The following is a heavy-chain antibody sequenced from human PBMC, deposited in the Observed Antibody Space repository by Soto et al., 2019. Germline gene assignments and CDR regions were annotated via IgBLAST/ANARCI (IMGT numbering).Heavy chain of an antibody. CDR3: ARTSRHYDFWSGYWDDAFDI. CDR1: GFTFSSYS. CDR2: ISSSSSTI. Sequence: GGSLRLSCAASGFTFSSYSMNWVRQAPGKGLEWVSYISSSSSTIYYADSVKGRFTISRDNAKNSLYLQMNSLRAEDTAVYYCARTSRHYDFWSGYWDDAFDIWGQGTMVTVSS. V-gene: IGHV3-48*01. J-gene: IGHJ3*02. D-gene: IGHD3-3*01.